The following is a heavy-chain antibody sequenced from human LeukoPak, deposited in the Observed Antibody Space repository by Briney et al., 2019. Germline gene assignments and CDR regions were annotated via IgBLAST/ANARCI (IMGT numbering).Heavy chain of an antibody. Sequence: PGGSLRPSCGTPGLPFSSKCIHWVRPAPPKGLEWVGVISYDGSNKYYADSVKGRFTISRDNSKNTLYLQMNSLRAEDTAVYYCAKGRGGDRKYYFDYWGQGTLVTVSS. CDR1: GLPFSSKC. CDR3: AKGRGGDRKYYFDY. J-gene: IGHJ4*02. CDR2: ISYDGSNK. V-gene: IGHV3-30*18. D-gene: IGHD2-21*02.